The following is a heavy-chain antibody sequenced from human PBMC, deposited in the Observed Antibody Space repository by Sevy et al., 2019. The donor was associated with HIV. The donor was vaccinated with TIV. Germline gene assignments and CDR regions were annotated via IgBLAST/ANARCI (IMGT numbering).Heavy chain of an antibody. CDR2: FKRKADGGTL. CDR1: GFTFTDYA. D-gene: IGHD1-1*01. J-gene: IGHJ4*02. V-gene: IGHV3-49*04. Sequence: GGSLRLSCTASGFTFTDYAMNRVRQSPGKGLEWVAFFKRKADGGTLDHAASVKGRFTISRDDSKNIAYLQMNDLKTEETGVYYCTRWKGAHSVFDYWGQGALVTVSS. CDR3: TRWKGAHSVFDY.